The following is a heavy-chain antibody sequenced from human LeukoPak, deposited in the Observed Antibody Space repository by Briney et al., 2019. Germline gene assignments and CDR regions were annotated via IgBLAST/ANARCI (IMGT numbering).Heavy chain of an antibody. CDR1: GFTFSSYA. J-gene: IGHJ4*02. Sequence: PGGSLRLSCAASGFTFSSYAMHWVRQAPGKGLEWVAVISYDGSNKYYADSVKSRSTISRDNSKNTLYLQMNSLRAEDTAVYYCARNQGSGSYRRNYFDYWGQGTLVTVSS. D-gene: IGHD1-26*01. CDR2: ISYDGSNK. CDR3: ARNQGSGSYRRNYFDY. V-gene: IGHV3-30*04.